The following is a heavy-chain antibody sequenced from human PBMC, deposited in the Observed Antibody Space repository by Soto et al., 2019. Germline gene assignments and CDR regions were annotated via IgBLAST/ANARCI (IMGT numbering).Heavy chain of an antibody. J-gene: IGHJ6*02. CDR3: ARVRAAYYGIDV. CDR1: GDSVSSNSAA. Sequence: SQTLSLTCAISGDSVSSNSAAWNWIRQSASRGLEWLGRTYYRSKWYNDYAGSVKSRITIYPDTSKNQFSLQLNSVIPEDTAVYYCARVRAAYYGIDVWGQGTTVTVSS. D-gene: IGHD6-25*01. V-gene: IGHV6-1*01. CDR2: TYYRSKWYN.